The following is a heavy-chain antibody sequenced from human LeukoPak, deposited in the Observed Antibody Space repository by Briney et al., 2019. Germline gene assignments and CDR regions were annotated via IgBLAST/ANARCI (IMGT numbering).Heavy chain of an antibody. V-gene: IGHV4-39*01. CDR3: ARAFRARYFDL. CDR1: GGSITTSSYY. CDR2: IYYSGST. Sequence: SQTLSLTCTVSGGSITTSSYYWGWIRQPPGKGLEWIGIIYYSGSTYYNPSLKGRVTISVDTSKNQFSLKLSSVTAADTAVYYCARAFRARYFDLWGRGTLVTVSS. J-gene: IGHJ2*01. D-gene: IGHD2/OR15-2a*01.